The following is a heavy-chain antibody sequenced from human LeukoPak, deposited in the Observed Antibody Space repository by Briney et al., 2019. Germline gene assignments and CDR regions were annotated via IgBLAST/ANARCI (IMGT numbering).Heavy chain of an antibody. CDR2: IYYSGST. J-gene: IGHJ4*02. V-gene: IGHV4-59*01. CDR1: GGSISSYY. CDR3: ARGEVYFDY. Sequence: SETLSLTCTVSGGSISSYYWSWIRQPPGKGLEWIGYIYYSGSTNYNPSLKSRVTISVDTSKNQFSLKLSSVTAADTAVYYCARGEVYFDYWGQGTLVTVSS.